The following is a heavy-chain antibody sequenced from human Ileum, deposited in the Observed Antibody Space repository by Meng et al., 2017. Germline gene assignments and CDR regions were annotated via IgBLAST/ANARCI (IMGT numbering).Heavy chain of an antibody. CDR2: IFQSGRT. J-gene: IGHJ4*02. Sequence: VQLQESGPRLVKPSGTLSLTGAVSGTWGSWVRQRPGKGLEWIGEIFQSGRTNYNPSLKSRVTISIDKSKSQISLQLSAVTAADTAVYSCATSNDRDVYYLGYWGQGTLVTVSS. D-gene: IGHD3-22*01. CDR3: ATSNDRDVYYLGY. CDR1: GTW. V-gene: IGHV4-4*02.